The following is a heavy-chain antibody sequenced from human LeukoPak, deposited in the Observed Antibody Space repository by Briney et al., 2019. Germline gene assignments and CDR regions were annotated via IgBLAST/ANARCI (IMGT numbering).Heavy chain of an antibody. D-gene: IGHD3-9*01. Sequence: ASVKVSCKASGYAFTGYYIHWVRQAPGHGLEWMGWINPNSGGTNYAQKFQGRVTLTRDTTINTAYMELSRLRSDDAAVYYCARVLRYYDILSKPFDYWGQGTLVTVSS. V-gene: IGHV1-2*02. CDR1: GYAFTGYY. J-gene: IGHJ4*02. CDR3: ARVLRYYDILSKPFDY. CDR2: INPNSGGT.